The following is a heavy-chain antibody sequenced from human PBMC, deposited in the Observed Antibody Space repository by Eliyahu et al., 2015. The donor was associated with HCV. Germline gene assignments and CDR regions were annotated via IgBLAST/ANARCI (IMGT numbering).Heavy chain of an antibody. D-gene: IGHD6-19*01. J-gene: IGHJ5*02. Sequence: QVQLQESGPGLVKPSETLSLTCTVXGGXITTYXWSWXRQPPGKGLEWIGYIHYSGGTNYNPSLKXRVTISLDTSKNQFSLNLTSVTAADTAVYYCASGGGGIAVAGTGGWFDPWGQGTLVTVSS. CDR1: GGXITTYX. V-gene: IGHV4-59*01. CDR2: IHYSGGT. CDR3: ASGGGGIAVAGTGGWFDP.